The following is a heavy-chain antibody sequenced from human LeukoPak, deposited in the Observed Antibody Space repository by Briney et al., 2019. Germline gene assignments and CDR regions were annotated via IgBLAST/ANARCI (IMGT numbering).Heavy chain of an antibody. J-gene: IGHJ4*02. D-gene: IGHD1-7*01. CDR3: TSPKYNWNYADNFDY. Sequence: GGSLRLSCAASGFTFSNAWMSWVRQAPGKGLEWVGRIKSKTDGGTTDYAAPVKGRFTISRDDSKNTLYLQMNSLKTEDTAVYYCTSPKYNWNYADNFDYRGQGTLVTVSS. CDR1: GFTFSNAW. V-gene: IGHV3-15*01. CDR2: IKSKTDGGTT.